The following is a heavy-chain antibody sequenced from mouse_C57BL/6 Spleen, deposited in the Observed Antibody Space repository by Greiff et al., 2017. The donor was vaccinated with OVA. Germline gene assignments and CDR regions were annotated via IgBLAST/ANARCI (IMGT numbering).Heavy chain of an antibody. CDR2: ISYSGST. CDR1: GYSITSGYD. D-gene: IGHD2-4*01. CDR3: ARADDYPAWFAY. V-gene: IGHV3-1*01. Sequence: EVKLQESGPGMVKPSQSLSLTCTVTGYSITSGYDWHWIRHFPGNKLEWMGYISYSGSTNYNPSLKSRISITHDTSKNHFFLKLNSVTTEDTATYYCARADDYPAWFAYWGQGTLVTVSA. J-gene: IGHJ3*01.